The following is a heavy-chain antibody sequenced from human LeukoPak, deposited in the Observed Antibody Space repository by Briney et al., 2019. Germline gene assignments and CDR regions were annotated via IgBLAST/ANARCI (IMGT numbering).Heavy chain of an antibody. CDR1: GYTFSSFD. CDR3: ARGLSRCSSGNCYEPNWLDS. J-gene: IGHJ5*01. D-gene: IGHD2-2*01. Sequence: ASVKGSCKASGYTFSSFDINWVRQAPGQGREWMGWMDPNRGNTGYAQKFQGRVTMARSTSVSTAYMELSSLTSEDTAVYYCARGLSRCSSGNCYEPNWLDSWGQGTLVTVSS. V-gene: IGHV1-8*02. CDR2: MDPNRGNT.